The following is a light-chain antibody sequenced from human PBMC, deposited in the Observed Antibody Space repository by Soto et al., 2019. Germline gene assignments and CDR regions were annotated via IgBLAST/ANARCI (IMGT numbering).Light chain of an antibody. CDR3: QVWDSSTDHVL. V-gene: IGLV3-21*04. J-gene: IGLJ2*01. CDR1: NIGSKN. Sequence: SYELTQPPSVSVAPGKTARITCGGANIGSKNVHWYQQKPGQAPVQVIYYDRDRPSGIPERFSGSNSGNTATLTITRVEAGDEADYHCQVWDSSTDHVLFGGGTKLTVL. CDR2: YDR.